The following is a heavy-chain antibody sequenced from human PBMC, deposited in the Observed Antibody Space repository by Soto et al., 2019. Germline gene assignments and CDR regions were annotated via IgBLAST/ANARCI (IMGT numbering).Heavy chain of an antibody. Sequence: ASVKVSCKASNDSLSSHFIHWVRQAPVQGLEWVGMINPSARSASYAQKLRGRLTMDRDTSTTTVYMELSRLTFEDTAVYFCARDNSAANGVLDHWGQGTLVTVSS. J-gene: IGHJ4*02. D-gene: IGHD1-1*01. CDR3: ARDNSAANGVLDH. CDR2: INPSARSA. V-gene: IGHV1-46*04. CDR1: NDSLSSHF.